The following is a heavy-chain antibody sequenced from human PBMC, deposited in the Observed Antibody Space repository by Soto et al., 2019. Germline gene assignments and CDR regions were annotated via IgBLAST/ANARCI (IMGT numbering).Heavy chain of an antibody. D-gene: IGHD5-18*01. CDR3: ARDSTWIPYYHYGMDV. CDR2: IYSGGNT. V-gene: IGHV3-53*01. CDR1: GFSVSSNY. Sequence: EVQLVESGGGLIQPGGSLRLSCAASGFSVSSNYMSWVRQAPGKGLEWVSVIYSGGNTHYADSLKGRFTISRDNSKNTLYLRMNSLRAEDTAVYYGARDSTWIPYYHYGMDVWGQGTTVTVSS. J-gene: IGHJ6*02.